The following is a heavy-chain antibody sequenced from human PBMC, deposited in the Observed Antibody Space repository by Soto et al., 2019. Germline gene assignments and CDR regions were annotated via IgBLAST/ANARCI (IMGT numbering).Heavy chain of an antibody. Sequence: QVQLQQSGPGLVKPSETLSLTCAVSGGSFGSYSWNWIRQPPGKGLEWIGKIYNSGRTGYNPSLKSRVTLSIDTSKNQLSLNLSAVTAADTAVYYCARDGFYNDRSGPRDVGFDYWGQGTLVTVSA. J-gene: IGHJ4*02. D-gene: IGHD3-22*01. CDR3: ARDGFYNDRSGPRDVGFDY. V-gene: IGHV4-59*01. CDR2: IYNSGRT. CDR1: GGSFGSYS.